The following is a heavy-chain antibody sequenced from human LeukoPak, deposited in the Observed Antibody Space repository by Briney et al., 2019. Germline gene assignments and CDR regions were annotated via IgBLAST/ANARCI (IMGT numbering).Heavy chain of an antibody. CDR3: ARAAAASSFDY. Sequence: SETLSLTCTVSGDSISSYYWSWIRQPPGKGLEWIGYIYYSGSTNYNPSLKSRVTISVDTSKNQFSLKLSSVTAADTAVYYCARAAAASSFDYWGQGTLVTVSS. V-gene: IGHV4-59*01. CDR2: IYYSGST. J-gene: IGHJ4*02. CDR1: GDSISSYY. D-gene: IGHD6-13*01.